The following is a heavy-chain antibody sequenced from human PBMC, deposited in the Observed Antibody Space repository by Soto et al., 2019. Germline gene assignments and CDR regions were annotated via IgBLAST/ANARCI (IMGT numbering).Heavy chain of an antibody. V-gene: IGHV3-23*01. CDR1: GFTFSSYA. Sequence: EVQLLESGGGLVQPGGSLRLSCAASGFTFSSYAMNWVRQAPGKGLEWVSVISGSGGSTYYADSVKGRFTISRDNSKNPLYLQMNSLRAEDTAVYYCATRTTGWYFDLWGRGTLVTVSS. CDR3: ATRTTGWYFDL. CDR2: ISGSGGST. J-gene: IGHJ2*01.